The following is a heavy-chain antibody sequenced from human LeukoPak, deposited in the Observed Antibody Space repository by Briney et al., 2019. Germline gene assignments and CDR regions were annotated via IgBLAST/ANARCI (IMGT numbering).Heavy chain of an antibody. J-gene: IGHJ4*02. CDR3: AKLSRSIAARPPFDY. V-gene: IGHV3-23*01. Sequence: GGSLRLSCAASGFTFSSYAMSWVRQAPGKGLEWVSAISGSGGSTYYADSVKGWFTISRDNSKNTLYLQMNSLRAEDTAVYYCAKLSRSIAARPPFDYWGQGTLVTVSS. D-gene: IGHD6-6*01. CDR2: ISGSGGST. CDR1: GFTFSSYA.